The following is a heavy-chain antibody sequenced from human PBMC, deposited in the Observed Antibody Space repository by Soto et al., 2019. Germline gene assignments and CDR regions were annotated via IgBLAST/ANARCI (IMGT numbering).Heavy chain of an antibody. J-gene: IGHJ4*02. V-gene: IGHV5-10-1*01. CDR1: VYSFAGYW. CDR3: ARQIYDSDTGPNFQYYFDS. CDR2: IDPSDSQT. D-gene: IGHD3-22*01. Sequence: GESLNISCKGSVYSFAGYWITWVRQKPGKGREWMGRIDPSDSQTYYSPSFRGHVTISVTKSITTVFLQWSSLRASDTAMYYCARQIYDSDTGPNFQYYFDSWGQGTPVTVSS.